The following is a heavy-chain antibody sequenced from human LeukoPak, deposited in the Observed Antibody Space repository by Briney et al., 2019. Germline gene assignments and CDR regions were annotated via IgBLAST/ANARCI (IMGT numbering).Heavy chain of an antibody. D-gene: IGHD2-15*01. CDR2: IYYSGST. V-gene: IGHV4-59*01. CDR1: GGSISSYY. Sequence: SETLSLTCTVSGGSISSYYWSWIRQPPGKGLEWIGYIYYSGSTNYNPSLKSRVTISVDTSKNQFSLKLRSVTAADTAVYYCARGIYCSGGSCYRALSTWFDPWGQGTLVTVSS. CDR3: ARGIYCSGGSCYRALSTWFDP. J-gene: IGHJ5*02.